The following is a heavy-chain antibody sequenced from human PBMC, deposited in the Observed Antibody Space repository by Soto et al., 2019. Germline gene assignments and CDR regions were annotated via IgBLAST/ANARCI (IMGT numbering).Heavy chain of an antibody. CDR3: ASGGGYGDSVPNY. CDR1: GYTFINYG. J-gene: IGHJ4*02. D-gene: IGHD4-17*01. V-gene: IGHV1-18*01. Sequence: ASVKVSCKASGYTFINYGITWVRQAPGQGLEWMGWIRANTGNTNYAQKLQGRVTMTTDTSTSTAYMELRSLRSDDTAVYYCASGGGYGDSVPNYWGQGTLVTVSS. CDR2: IRANTGNT.